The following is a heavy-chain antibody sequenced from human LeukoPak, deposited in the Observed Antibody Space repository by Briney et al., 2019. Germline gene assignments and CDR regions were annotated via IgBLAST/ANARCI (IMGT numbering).Heavy chain of an antibody. Sequence: GGSLRLSCAASGFTFSSYTMNWVRLAPGKGLEWVSSISRSNIYKYYADSVKGRFTISRDNAKNSLYLQMNSLRAEDTAVYYCARAGRSFFFDYWGQGTLVTVSS. CDR1: GFTFSSYT. D-gene: IGHD1-26*01. J-gene: IGHJ4*02. CDR3: ARAGRSFFFDY. CDR2: ISRSNIYK. V-gene: IGHV3-21*01.